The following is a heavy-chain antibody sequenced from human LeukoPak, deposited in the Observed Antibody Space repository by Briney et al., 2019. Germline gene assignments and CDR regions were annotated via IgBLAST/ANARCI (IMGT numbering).Heavy chain of an antibody. CDR3: ARDLGRSGYYTIDAFDI. J-gene: IGHJ3*02. V-gene: IGHV3-30-3*01. D-gene: IGHD3-22*01. Sequence: GGSLRLSCAASGFTFSSYAMHCVRQAPGKGLEWVAVISYDGSNKYYADSVKGRFTISRDNSKNTLYLRMNSLRAEDTAVYYCARDLGRSGYYTIDAFDIWGQGTMVTISS. CDR2: ISYDGSNK. CDR1: GFTFSSYA.